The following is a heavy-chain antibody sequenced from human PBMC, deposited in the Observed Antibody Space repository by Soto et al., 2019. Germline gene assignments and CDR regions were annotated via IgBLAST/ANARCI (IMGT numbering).Heavy chain of an antibody. CDR2: IIPILGIA. J-gene: IGHJ5*02. V-gene: IGHV1-69*02. CDR3: ARAPGVAGDWFDP. D-gene: IGHD2-15*01. CDR1: GGTFSSYT. Sequence: QVQLVQSGAEVKKPGSSVKVSCKASGGTFSSYTISWVRQAPGQGLEWMGRIIPILGIANYAQKFQGRVTITADKSTITAYMELSSLRSEDTAVYYCARAPGVAGDWFDPWGQGTLVTVSS.